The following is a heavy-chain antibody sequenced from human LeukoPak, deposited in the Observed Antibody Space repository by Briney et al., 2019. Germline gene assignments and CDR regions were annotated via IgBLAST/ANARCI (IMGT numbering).Heavy chain of an antibody. CDR3: ATGVLLWFRELFY. V-gene: IGHV1-24*01. D-gene: IGHD3-10*01. J-gene: IGHJ4*02. CDR2: FDPEDGET. CDR1: GYTLTELS. Sequence: ASVKVSCKVSGYTLTELSMHWVRQAPGKGLEWMGGFDPEDGETIYAQKFQGRVTMTEDTSTDTAYMELSSLRSEDTAAYYCATGVLLWFRELFYWGQGTLVTVSS.